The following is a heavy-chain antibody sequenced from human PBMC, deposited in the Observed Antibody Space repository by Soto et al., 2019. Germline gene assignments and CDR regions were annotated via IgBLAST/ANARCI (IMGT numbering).Heavy chain of an antibody. CDR1: GFSLSTSGVG. D-gene: IGHD2-15*01. CDR3: APLVVAGITYYFAS. V-gene: IGHV2-5*02. Sequence: QITLKESGPTLVKPTQTLTLTCTFSGFSLSTSGVGVGWIRQPPGKALEWLTFIYCDDDKRNSPFLKCRLTITKDTSKNQVVLTMTNMHPVDTATYYCAPLVVAGITYYFASWGQGTLVTVSS. CDR2: IYCDDDK. J-gene: IGHJ4*02.